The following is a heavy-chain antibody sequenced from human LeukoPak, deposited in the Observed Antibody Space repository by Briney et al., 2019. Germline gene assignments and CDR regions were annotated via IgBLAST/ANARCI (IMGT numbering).Heavy chain of an antibody. CDR2: INHSGST. CDR1: GGSFSGYY. V-gene: IGHV4-34*01. J-gene: IGHJ6*03. D-gene: IGHD6-19*01. CDR3: ARRAGNYYYYYMDV. Sequence: PSETLSLTCAVYGGSFSGYYWSWIRQPPGKGLEWIGEINHSGSTNYNPSLKSRVTISVDTSKNQFSLKLSSVTAADTAVYYCARRAGNYYYYYMDVWGKGTTVTVSS.